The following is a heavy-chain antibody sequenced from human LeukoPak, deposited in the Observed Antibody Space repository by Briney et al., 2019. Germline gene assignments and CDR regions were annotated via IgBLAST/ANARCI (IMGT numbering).Heavy chain of an antibody. V-gene: IGHV1-2*02. Sequence: ASVKVSCKASGYTFTGYYSHWVRQAPGQGLEWMGWINPNSGGTNYAQKFQGRVTMTRDTSISTAYMELRRLRSDDTAVYYCERSVVVVPAAISSYWGQGTLVTVSS. J-gene: IGHJ4*02. CDR1: GYTFTGYY. CDR3: ERSVVVVPAAISSY. CDR2: INPNSGGT. D-gene: IGHD2-2*01.